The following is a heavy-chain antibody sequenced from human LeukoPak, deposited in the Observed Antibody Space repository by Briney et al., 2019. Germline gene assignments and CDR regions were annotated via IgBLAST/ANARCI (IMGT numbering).Heavy chain of an antibody. J-gene: IGHJ4*02. CDR2: INPNSGGT. CDR3: AREQGVAVAGPGCDY. D-gene: IGHD6-19*01. CDR1: GYTFTGYY. V-gene: IGHV1-2*02. Sequence: VASVNVSCKASGYTFTGYYMHWVRQAPGQGLEWMGWINPNSGGTNYAQKFQGRVTMTRDTSISTAYMELSRLRSDDTAVYYCAREQGVAVAGPGCDYWGQGTLVTVSS.